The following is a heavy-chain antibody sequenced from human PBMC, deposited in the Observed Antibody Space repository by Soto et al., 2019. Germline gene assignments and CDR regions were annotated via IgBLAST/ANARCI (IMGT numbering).Heavy chain of an antibody. V-gene: IGHV3-13*01. D-gene: IGHD7-27*01. CDR2: IGSAGDT. CDR1: GLTFSNYD. J-gene: IGHJ6*02. Sequence: QPGGSLRLSCAASGLTFSNYDMHWVRQATGKGLEWVSAIGSAGDTYYPDSVKGRFTISRENAESSLYLQMNSLRVGDTAVYYCARGILGPGDYYYGMDVWGQGTTVTVSS. CDR3: ARGILGPGDYYYGMDV.